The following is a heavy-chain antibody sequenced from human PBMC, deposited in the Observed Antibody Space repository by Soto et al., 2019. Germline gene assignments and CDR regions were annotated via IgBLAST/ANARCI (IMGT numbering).Heavy chain of an antibody. J-gene: IGHJ4*02. D-gene: IGHD3-22*01. CDR2: IYYSGST. CDR1: GGSISSGGYY. Sequence: QVQLQESGPGLVKPSQTLSLTYTVSGGSISSGGYYWSWIRQHPGKGLEWIGYIYYSGSTYYNPSLKSRVTISVDTSKNQFSLKLSSVTAADTAVYYCARSYDRSGYDFDYWGQGTLVTVSS. V-gene: IGHV4-31*03. CDR3: ARSYDRSGYDFDY.